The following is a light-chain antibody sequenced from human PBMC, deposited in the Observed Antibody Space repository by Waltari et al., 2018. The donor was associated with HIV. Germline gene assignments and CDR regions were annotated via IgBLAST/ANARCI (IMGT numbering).Light chain of an antibody. CDR2: STN. J-gene: IGLJ2*01. CDR1: SSNIGSNS. CDR3: CSYAGSNTVI. Sequence: QSVLTQPPSASGTPGQRVTISCSGGSSNIGSNSVHWYQQLPGTAPRLLLYSTNQRPSRVPDRFSGSKSGNTASLTISGLQAEDEVDYYCCSYAGSNTVIFGGGTKVTVL. V-gene: IGLV1-44*01.